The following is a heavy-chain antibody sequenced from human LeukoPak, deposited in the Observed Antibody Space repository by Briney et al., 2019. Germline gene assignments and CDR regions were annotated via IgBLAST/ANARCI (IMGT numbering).Heavy chain of an antibody. CDR2: ISYGGSNK. CDR3: ARDRFYGDC. J-gene: IGHJ4*02. CDR1: GFTFSNYP. Sequence: GGSLRLSCAASGFTFSNYPMHWVRQAPGKGLEWVALISYGGSNKYYADSVKGRFTISRDNSKNTLHLQMNSLRAEDTAMYYCARDRFYGDCWGQGTLVTVSS. D-gene: IGHD3-16*01. V-gene: IGHV3-30*14.